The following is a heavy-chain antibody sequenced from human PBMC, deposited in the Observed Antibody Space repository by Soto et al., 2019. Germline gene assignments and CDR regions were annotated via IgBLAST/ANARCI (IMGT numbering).Heavy chain of an antibody. D-gene: IGHD2-2*01. CDR3: ARGYCSSTSCQYYYYFDY. J-gene: IGHJ4*02. V-gene: IGHV1-18*01. Sequence: GASVKVSCKASGYTFTSYGISWVRQAPGQGLEWMGWISAYNGNTNYAQKLQGRVTMTTDTSTSTAYMELRSLRSDDTAVYYCARGYCSSTSCQYYYYFDYWGQGTLVTVSS. CDR1: GYTFTSYG. CDR2: ISAYNGNT.